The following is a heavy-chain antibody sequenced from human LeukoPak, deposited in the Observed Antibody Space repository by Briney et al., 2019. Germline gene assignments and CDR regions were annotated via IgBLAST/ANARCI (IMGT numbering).Heavy chain of an antibody. J-gene: IGHJ3*02. CDR1: GFTFSSYA. V-gene: IGHV3-23*01. D-gene: IGHD3-22*01. CDR2: ISGSGGST. Sequence: GGSLRLSCAASGFTFSSYAMSWVRQAPGKGLEWVSAISGSGGSTYYADSVKGRFTISRDNSKNTLYLQMNSLRAEDTAVYYYAKDPRSYYDSSGYYVDAFDIWGQGTMVTVSS. CDR3: AKDPRSYYDSSGYYVDAFDI.